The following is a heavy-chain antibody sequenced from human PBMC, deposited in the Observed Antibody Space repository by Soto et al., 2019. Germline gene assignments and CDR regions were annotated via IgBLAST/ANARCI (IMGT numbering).Heavy chain of an antibody. CDR3: ARDRGYVKSYGMDV. CDR1: GFTFGSYG. J-gene: IGHJ6*02. V-gene: IGHV3-33*01. CDR2: IWYDGGKK. D-gene: IGHD6-25*01. Sequence: QVQLVESGGGVVQPGRSLRLSCAGSGFTFGSYGMHGVRQAPGKGLECVAVIWYDGGKKYYGDSVKGRFTMSRDNSKNTVDLKMNSLRAEDMAVYYCARDRGYVKSYGMDVWGQVTTVIVSS.